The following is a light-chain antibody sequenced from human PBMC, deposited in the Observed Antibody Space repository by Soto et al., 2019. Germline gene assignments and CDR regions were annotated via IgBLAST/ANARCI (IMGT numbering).Light chain of an antibody. CDR3: SSYTSSSTVV. J-gene: IGLJ2*01. CDR2: EVG. CDR1: SSDFGGYNY. V-gene: IGLV2-14*01. Sequence: QSALTQPASVSGSPGQSITISCTGTSSDFGGYNYVSWYQQHPGKAPKLMIYEVGNRPSGVSNRFSGSKSGNTASLTISGLQAEDEADYYCSSYTSSSTVVFGGGNKLTVL.